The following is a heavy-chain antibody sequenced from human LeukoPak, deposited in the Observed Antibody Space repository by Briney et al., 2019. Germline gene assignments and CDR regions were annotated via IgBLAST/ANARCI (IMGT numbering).Heavy chain of an antibody. Sequence: GGSLRLSCAASGFTFSSYGMHWVRQAPGKGLEWVAFIRYDGSNKYYADSVKGRFTISRDNSKNTLYLQMNRLRAEDTAVYYCAKEPPVAGTEYYFDYWGQGTLVTVSS. D-gene: IGHD6-19*01. CDR2: IRYDGSNK. V-gene: IGHV3-30*02. J-gene: IGHJ4*02. CDR3: AKEPPVAGTEYYFDY. CDR1: GFTFSSYG.